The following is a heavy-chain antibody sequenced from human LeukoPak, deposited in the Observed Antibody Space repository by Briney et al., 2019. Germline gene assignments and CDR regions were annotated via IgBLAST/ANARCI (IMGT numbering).Heavy chain of an antibody. CDR2: INPNSGGT. CDR1: GYTFTGYY. Sequence: ASVKDSCKASGYTFTGYYMHWVRQAPGQGLEWMGWINPNSGGTNYAQKFQGRVTMTRDTSISTAYMELSRLRSDDTAVYYCAREDYSNYGNWFDPWGQGTLVTVSS. J-gene: IGHJ5*02. CDR3: AREDYSNYGNWFDP. V-gene: IGHV1-2*02. D-gene: IGHD4-11*01.